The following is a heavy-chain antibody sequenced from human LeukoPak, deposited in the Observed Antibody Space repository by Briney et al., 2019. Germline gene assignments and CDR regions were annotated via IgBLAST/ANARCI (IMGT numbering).Heavy chain of an antibody. V-gene: IGHV3-23*01. CDR3: AKDKGHRGQLAYSDY. CDR1: GFTFSSYA. J-gene: IGHJ4*02. D-gene: IGHD6-6*01. Sequence: GGSLRLSCAASGFTFSSYAMSWVRQAPGKGLKWVSTISGSGASTHYADSVKGRFTISRDNSKNTLYLQMNSLRAEDMALYYCAKDKGHRGQLAYSDYWGQGTLVTVSS. CDR2: ISGSGAST.